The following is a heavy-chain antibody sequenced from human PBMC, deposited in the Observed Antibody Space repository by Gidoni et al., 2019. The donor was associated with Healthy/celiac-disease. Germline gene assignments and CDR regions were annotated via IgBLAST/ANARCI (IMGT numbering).Heavy chain of an antibody. V-gene: IGHV4-39*01. J-gene: IGHJ4*02. D-gene: IGHD6-19*01. CDR1: AGSISSTSYY. CDR2: FYYCGST. CDR3: ARHFRRHAVAGRSY. Sequence: QLQLQQLGPGLAKPSETLSLPCPVPAGSISSTSYYWGWIRQPPGKGLEWIGSFYYCGSTHYNPSLKSRVTISVDTSKNQFSLKLSSVAAADTAVYYCARHFRRHAVAGRSYWGQGTLVTVSS.